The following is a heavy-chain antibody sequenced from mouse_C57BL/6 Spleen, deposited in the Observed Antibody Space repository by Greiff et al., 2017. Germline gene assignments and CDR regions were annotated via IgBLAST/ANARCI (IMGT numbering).Heavy chain of an antibody. D-gene: IGHD4-1*01. Sequence: QVQLKQPGAELVRPGSSVKLSCKASGYTFTSYWMDWVKQRPGQGLEWIGNIYPSDSETHYNQKFKDKATLTVDKSSSTAYMQLSSLTSEDSAVYYCARLTGTFYYAMDYWGQGTSVTVSS. CDR1: GYTFTSYW. CDR3: ARLTGTFYYAMDY. CDR2: IYPSDSET. J-gene: IGHJ4*01. V-gene: IGHV1-61*01.